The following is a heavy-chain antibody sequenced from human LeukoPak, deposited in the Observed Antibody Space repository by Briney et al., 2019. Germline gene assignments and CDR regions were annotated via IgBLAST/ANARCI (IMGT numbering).Heavy chain of an antibody. CDR2: INHRGST. J-gene: IGHJ5*02. CDR3: ARGQVPSARGHNWFDP. D-gene: IGHD2-2*01. CDR1: DWSFNDYY. Sequence: PSETLSLTCAVYDWSFNDYYWNWIRRPPGKGLEWIGEINHRGSTNHNPSLKSRVSISVDTSKNQFSLELTSVTVADTAVYYCARGQVPSARGHNWFDPWGQGTLVTVSS. V-gene: IGHV4-34*01.